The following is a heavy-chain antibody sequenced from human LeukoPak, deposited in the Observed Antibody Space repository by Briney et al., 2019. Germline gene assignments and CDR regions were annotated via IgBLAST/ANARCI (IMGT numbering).Heavy chain of an antibody. CDR2: INHSGST. CDR1: GGSFSGYY. D-gene: IGHD5-24*01. J-gene: IGHJ4*02. V-gene: IGHV4-34*01. CDR3: ARGLRWLSPPRYFDY. Sequence: PSETLSLTCAVYGGSFSGYYWSWIRQPPGKGLEWIGEINHSGSTNYNPSLKSRVTISVDTSKNQFSLKLSSVTAADTAVYYCARGLRWLSPPRYFDYWAREPWSPSPQ.